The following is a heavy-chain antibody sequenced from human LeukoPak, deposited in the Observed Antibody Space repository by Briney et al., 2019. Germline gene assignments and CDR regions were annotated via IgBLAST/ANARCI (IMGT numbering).Heavy chain of an antibody. CDR1: GYTFTSYY. CDR3: ARDLPPPLDSSYYYGSGRRNWFGP. D-gene: IGHD3-10*01. V-gene: IGHV1-2*02. CDR2: INPNSGGT. J-gene: IGHJ5*02. Sequence: ASVKVSCKASGYTFTSYYMHWVRQAPGQGLEWMGWINPNSGGTNYAQKFQGRVTMTRDTSISTAYMELSRLRSDDTAVYYCARDLPPPLDSSYYYGSGRRNWFGPWGQGTLVTVSS.